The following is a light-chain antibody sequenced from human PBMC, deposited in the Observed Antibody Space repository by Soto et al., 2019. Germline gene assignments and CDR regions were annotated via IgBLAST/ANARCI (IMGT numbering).Light chain of an antibody. V-gene: IGKV1-5*01. J-gene: IGKJ2*01. CDR1: QNINTC. CDR3: QQYNSYWYT. CDR2: DTS. Sequence: IQMTQSPSTLSASVGDRVIITCRASQNINTCLAWYQQKPAKAPNLLIYDTSTLRSGVPLRFSGSGSGTEFTLTISILQPDDFATYYCQQYNSYWYTFGQGTRLEIK.